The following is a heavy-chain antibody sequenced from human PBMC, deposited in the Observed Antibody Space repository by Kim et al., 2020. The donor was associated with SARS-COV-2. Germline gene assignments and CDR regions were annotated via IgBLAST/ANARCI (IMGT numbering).Heavy chain of an antibody. Sequence: ASVKVSCKASGYTFTSYAMHWVRQAPGHRLEWMGWINAGNGNTKYSQKFQGRVTITRDTSASTAYMELSSLRSEDTAVYYCARDRTVVVPAAMGWAHDAFDIWGQGTMVTVSS. J-gene: IGHJ3*02. V-gene: IGHV1-3*01. CDR3: ARDRTVVVPAAMGWAHDAFDI. CDR1: GYTFTSYA. D-gene: IGHD2-2*01. CDR2: INAGNGNT.